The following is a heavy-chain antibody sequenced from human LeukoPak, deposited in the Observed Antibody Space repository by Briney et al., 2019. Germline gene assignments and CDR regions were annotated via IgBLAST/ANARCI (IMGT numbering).Heavy chain of an antibody. V-gene: IGHV4-59*08. J-gene: IGHJ4*02. CDR3: ARHIRSWDGSGWSGLWDY. CDR1: GGSISSYY. Sequence: SETLSLTCTVSGGSISSYYWSWVRQPPGEGTLEWIGYIYYRGSTNYIPSLKSRVTISLDTSKNQFSLKLSSVTAADRAVYYCARHIRSWDGSGWSGLWDYWGQGTLVTVSS. D-gene: IGHD6-19*01. CDR2: IYYRGST.